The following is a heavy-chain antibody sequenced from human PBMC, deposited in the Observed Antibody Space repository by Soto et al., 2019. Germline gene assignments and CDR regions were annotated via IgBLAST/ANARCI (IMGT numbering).Heavy chain of an antibody. J-gene: IGHJ6*02. V-gene: IGHV1-18*01. CDR1: GYTFSNFG. CDR2: ISGYNGNT. D-gene: IGHD5-18*01. CDR3: ARDKGYGFGWSSSSGMDV. Sequence: RASVKVSCKASGYTFSNFGLSWVRQAPGQGLEWMGWISGYNGNTNSAERFQGRVTMTTDTSTSTDYMEVRSLTSDDTAVYYCARDKGYGFGWSSSSGMDVWGQGTTVTVSS.